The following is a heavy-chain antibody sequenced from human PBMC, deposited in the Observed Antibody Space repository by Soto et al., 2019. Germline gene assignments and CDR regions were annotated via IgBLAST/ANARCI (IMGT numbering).Heavy chain of an antibody. CDR2: INAGNGNT. J-gene: IGHJ4*02. D-gene: IGHD3-10*01. CDR3: ARDPDGSGPNFDY. V-gene: IGHV1-3*01. Sequence: WVRQAPGQRLEWMGWINAGNGNTKYSQKFQGRFTISRDNAKNSLYLQMNSLRAEDTALYYCARDPDGSGPNFDYWGQGTLVTVSS.